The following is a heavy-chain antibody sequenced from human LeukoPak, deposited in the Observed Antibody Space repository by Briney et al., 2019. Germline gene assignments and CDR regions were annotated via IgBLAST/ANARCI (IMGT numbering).Heavy chain of an antibody. CDR2: ISAYNGNT. J-gene: IGHJ1*01. CDR3: ARDIIRRAAATGYFQH. D-gene: IGHD2-2*01. CDR1: GYTFTSYG. Sequence: ASVKVSCKASGYTFTSYGISWVRQAPGQGLAWMGWISAYNGNTNYAQKLQGRVTMTTDTSTSTAYMELRSLRSDDTAVYYCARDIIRRAAATGYFQHWGQGTLVTVSS. V-gene: IGHV1-18*01.